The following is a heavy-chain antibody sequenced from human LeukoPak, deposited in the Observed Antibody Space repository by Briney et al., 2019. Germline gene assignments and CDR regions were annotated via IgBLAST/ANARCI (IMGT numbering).Heavy chain of an antibody. CDR1: GNTFTSYD. J-gene: IGHJ3*02. D-gene: IGHD3-22*01. CDR3: ARVQTMIVENDVFDI. Sequence: ASVKVSCKASGNTFTSYDINWVRQATGQGLEWMGWMNPNSGNTGYAQKFQGRVTMTRNTSISTAYMELSSLRSEDTAVYYCARVQTMIVENDVFDIGGKGTMVTVSS. V-gene: IGHV1-8*01. CDR2: MNPNSGNT.